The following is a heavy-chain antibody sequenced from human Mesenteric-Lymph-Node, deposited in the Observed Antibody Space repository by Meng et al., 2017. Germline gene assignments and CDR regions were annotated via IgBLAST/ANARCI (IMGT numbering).Heavy chain of an antibody. CDR3: ARATFRDYDFWSGYYPQHFDY. CDR2: IYYSGST. J-gene: IGHJ4*02. Sequence: SETLSLTCTVSGGSISSGGYYWSWIRQHPGKGLEWIGYIYYSGSTNYNPSLKSRVTISVDTSKNQFSLKLSSVTAADTAVYYCARATFRDYDFWSGYYPQHFDYWGQGTLVTVSS. D-gene: IGHD3-3*01. V-gene: IGHV4-61*08. CDR1: GGSISSGGYY.